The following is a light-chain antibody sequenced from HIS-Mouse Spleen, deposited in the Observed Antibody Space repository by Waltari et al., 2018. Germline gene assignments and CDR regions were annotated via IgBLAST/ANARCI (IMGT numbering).Light chain of an antibody. CDR1: NIGSKS. V-gene: IGLV3-21*03. Sequence: SYVLTQPPSVSVAPGKTARITCGGNNIGSKSVHWYQQKPGQAPVLVVYDDSDRPSGIPGRFSVSTSGNTATLTISRVEAVDEADYYCQVWDSSSDHVVFGGGTKLTVL. CDR3: QVWDSSSDHVV. J-gene: IGLJ2*01. CDR2: DDS.